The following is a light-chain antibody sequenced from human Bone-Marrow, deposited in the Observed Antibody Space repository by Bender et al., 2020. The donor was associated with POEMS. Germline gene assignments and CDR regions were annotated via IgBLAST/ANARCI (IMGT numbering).Light chain of an antibody. CDR1: SSDIDFFDF. J-gene: IGLJ3*02. CDR2: GLN. Sequence: QSALTQPASVSGSPGQSITISCTGTSSDIDFFDFVSWYQHHPGKVPKLLIYGLNNRPSGVSARLSGSKSGNTASLTISGLQAEDEADYYCSSYTRSPTWVFGGGPKVPV. V-gene: IGLV2-14*01. CDR3: SSYTRSPTWV.